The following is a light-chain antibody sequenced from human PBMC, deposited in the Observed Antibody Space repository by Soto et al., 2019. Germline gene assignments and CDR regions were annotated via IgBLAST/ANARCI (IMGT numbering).Light chain of an antibody. CDR1: ESVGSH. J-gene: IGKJ1*01. CDR3: QQYDNWPPWT. V-gene: IGKV3-15*01. CDR2: GVS. Sequence: DTVMTQSPATLSVSPGETATLSCRASESVGSHLAWYQQKAGQAPRLLIYGVSTRATGIPARFRGSGSETDFTLTISSLQSEDSAIYYCQQYDNWPPWTFCQGTKVEI.